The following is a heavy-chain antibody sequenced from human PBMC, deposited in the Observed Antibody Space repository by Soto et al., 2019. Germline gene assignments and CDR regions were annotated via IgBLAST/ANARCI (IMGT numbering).Heavy chain of an antibody. CDR3: ARGATYFFSWFDP. D-gene: IGHD2-8*01. J-gene: IGHJ5*02. CDR1: GCTFSSYA. V-gene: IGHV1-69*13. CDR2: IIPIFGTA. Sequence: ASVKVSCKASGCTFSSYAISWVRQAPGKGLEWMGGIIPIFGTANYAQKFQGRVTITADESTSTAYMELSSLRSEDTAVYYCARGATYFFSWFDPWGQGTLVTVSS.